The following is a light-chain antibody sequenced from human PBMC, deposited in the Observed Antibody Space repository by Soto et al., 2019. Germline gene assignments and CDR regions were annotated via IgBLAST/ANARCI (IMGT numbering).Light chain of an antibody. J-gene: IGKJ1*01. CDR1: QSVGKY. CDR2: DAS. CDR3: QQRGNRPPWT. Sequence: EIVMTQSPSALSLSPRERATLSCMASQSVGKYLVWYQQKPGQAPRLLIYDASNRATGIPARFSGSGSGTDFTLTISSLEPEDFAVYYCQQRGNRPPWTFGQGSKVDIK. V-gene: IGKV3-11*01.